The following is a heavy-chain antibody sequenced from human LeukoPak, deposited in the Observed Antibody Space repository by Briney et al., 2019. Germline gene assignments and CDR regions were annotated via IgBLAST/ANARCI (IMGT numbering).Heavy chain of an antibody. CDR3: ARALYSHVINVYYFDY. D-gene: IGHD6-13*01. CDR1: GGSFSGYY. CDR2: INHSGST. Sequence: SETLSLTCAVCGGSFSGYYWSWIRQPPGKGLEWIGEINHSGSTNYNPSLKSRVTISVDTSKNQFSLKLSSVTAADTAVYYCARALYSHVINVYYFDYWGQGTLVTVSS. J-gene: IGHJ4*02. V-gene: IGHV4-34*01.